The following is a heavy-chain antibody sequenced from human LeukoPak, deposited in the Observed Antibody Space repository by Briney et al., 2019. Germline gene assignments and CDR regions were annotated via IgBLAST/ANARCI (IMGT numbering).Heavy chain of an antibody. CDR3: ARDLYRIVVVPHYFDY. J-gene: IGHJ4*02. CDR1: GFTFSSYS. Sequence: GGSLRLSCAASGFTFSSYSMNWVRQAPGKGLEWISYISGSSSTIYYADSVKGRFTISRDNAKNSLYLQMNSLRAEDTAVYYCARDLYRIVVVPHYFDYWGQGTLVTVSS. CDR2: ISGSSSTI. D-gene: IGHD3-22*01. V-gene: IGHV3-48*01.